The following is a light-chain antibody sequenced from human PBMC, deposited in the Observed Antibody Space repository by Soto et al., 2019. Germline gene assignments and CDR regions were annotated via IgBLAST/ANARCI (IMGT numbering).Light chain of an antibody. CDR1: QTVFSNY. CDR3: QQYGNSLT. CDR2: GVS. J-gene: IGKJ4*01. Sequence: EIVLTQSPGTLSLSPGERATLSCRATQTVFSNYIGWYQQKPGQAPRRLIYGVSNRATGIPDRFSGSGSGTDSTLTISRLEPDDFAVYYCQQYGNSLTFGGGTKVDIK. V-gene: IGKV3-20*01.